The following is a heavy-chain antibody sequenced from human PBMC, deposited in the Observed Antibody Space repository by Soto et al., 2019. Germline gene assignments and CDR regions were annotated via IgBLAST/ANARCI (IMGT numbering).Heavy chain of an antibody. CDR2: IYYSGST. Sequence: QVQLQESGPGLVKPSETLSLTCIVSGASIGSNFWSWIRQPPGKGLEWIGYIYYSGSTKYNASLRRRVTMSGDTARNPFSLRLSAVTAADTAVYYCARAPIVGTAKYYFDYWGQGTLVTVSS. J-gene: IGHJ4*02. CDR1: GASIGSNF. D-gene: IGHD1-26*01. CDR3: ARAPIVGTAKYYFDY. V-gene: IGHV4-59*01.